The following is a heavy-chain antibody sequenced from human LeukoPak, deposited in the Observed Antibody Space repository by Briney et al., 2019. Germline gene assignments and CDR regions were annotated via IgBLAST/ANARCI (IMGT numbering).Heavy chain of an antibody. CDR1: GGSFSGYY. CDR2: IYYSGST. V-gene: IGHV4-34*01. Sequence: SETLSLTCAVYGGSFSGYYWSWIRQPPGKGLEWIGSIYYSGSTYYNPSLKSRVTISVDTSKNQFSLKLSSVTAADTAVYYCARELPQYYFDYWGQGTLVTVSS. J-gene: IGHJ4*02. CDR3: ARELPQYYFDY. D-gene: IGHD4-11*01.